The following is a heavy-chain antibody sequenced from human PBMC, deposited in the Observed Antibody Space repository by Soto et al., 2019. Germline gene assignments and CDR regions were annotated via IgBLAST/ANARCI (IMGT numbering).Heavy chain of an antibody. D-gene: IGHD4-17*01. CDR1: GRRIRDHY. V-gene: IGHV1-69-2*01. Sequence: EVQLVQSGAEVKKPGATVKISCQVSGRRIRDHYVHWVQQAPGKGLQWMGLIDPKDGETTHAEKFQGKVTITADTSTNTAYMEMRSLRFEDTALYFCATSPQPTTTVTTRDWYAVDVWGQGTTVTVSS. J-gene: IGHJ6*02. CDR2: IDPKDGET. CDR3: ATSPQPTTTVTTRDWYAVDV.